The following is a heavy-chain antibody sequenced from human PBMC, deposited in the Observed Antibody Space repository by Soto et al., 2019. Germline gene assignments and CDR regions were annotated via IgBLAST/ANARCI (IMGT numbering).Heavy chain of an antibody. CDR1: GYSFAGYW. D-gene: IGHD3-22*01. CDR2: IDPSDSQT. V-gene: IGHV5-10-1*01. J-gene: IGHJ4*02. CDR3: ARQIYDSDTGPNFQYYFDS. Sequence: GESLKISCXGSGYSFAGYWITWVRQKPGKGLEWMGRIDPSDSQTYYSPSFRGHVTISVTKSITTVFLQWSSLRASDTAMYYCARQIYDSDTGPNFQYYFDSWGQGTPVTVSA.